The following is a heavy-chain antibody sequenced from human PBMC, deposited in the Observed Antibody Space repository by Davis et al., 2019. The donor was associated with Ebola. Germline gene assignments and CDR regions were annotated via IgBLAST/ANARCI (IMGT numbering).Heavy chain of an antibody. CDR1: GYTFTGYY. Sequence: ASVKVSCKASGYTFTGYYMHWVRQAPGQGLEWMGWINPNSGGTNYGQKFQGRVTMTRDTSISTAYMELSRLRSDDTAVYFCARGDSSSWYILDYWGQGTLVTVSS. CDR3: ARGDSSSWYILDY. D-gene: IGHD6-13*01. J-gene: IGHJ4*02. V-gene: IGHV1-2*02. CDR2: INPNSGGT.